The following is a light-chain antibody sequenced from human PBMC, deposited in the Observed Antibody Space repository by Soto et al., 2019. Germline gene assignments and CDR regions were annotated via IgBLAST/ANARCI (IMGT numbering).Light chain of an antibody. Sequence: EIVLTQSPGTLSLSAGERATLSCRASQSVSSNYLAWYQQKPGQPPRLLISGASSRATGIPDRFIGSGSGTAFTLTISSLEPEDVAVYYCHHYGRSPPSWTFGQGTKVEIK. CDR2: GAS. V-gene: IGKV3-20*01. J-gene: IGKJ1*01. CDR1: QSVSSNY. CDR3: HHYGRSPPSWT.